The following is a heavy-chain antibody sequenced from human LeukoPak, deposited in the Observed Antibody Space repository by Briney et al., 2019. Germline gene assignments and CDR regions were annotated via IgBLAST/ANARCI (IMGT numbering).Heavy chain of an antibody. Sequence: GSLRLSCAASGFPFSDYYMSWIRQAPGKGLEWVSYFSSSGSTIHYADSVKGRFTISRDNAKNSLYLQMNSLRAEDTAVYYCARGYCSGGSCYEPNWFDPWGQGTLVTVSS. CDR1: GFPFSDYY. CDR3: ARGYCSGGSCYEPNWFDP. V-gene: IGHV3-11*04. D-gene: IGHD2-15*01. J-gene: IGHJ5*02. CDR2: FSSSGSTI.